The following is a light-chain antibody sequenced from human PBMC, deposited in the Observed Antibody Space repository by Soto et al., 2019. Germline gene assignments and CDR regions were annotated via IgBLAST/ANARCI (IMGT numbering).Light chain of an antibody. V-gene: IGKV3-15*01. CDR2: GAS. CDR3: QQYNNCPQT. Sequence: EIVMTQSPATLSVSPGERATLSCRASQSVSSNLAWYQQKPGQAPRLLIYGASTRATGIPARFSGSGSGTEFTLTISSLQSEDFAVYYCQQYNNCPQTFGQGTKWIS. CDR1: QSVSSN. J-gene: IGKJ1*01.